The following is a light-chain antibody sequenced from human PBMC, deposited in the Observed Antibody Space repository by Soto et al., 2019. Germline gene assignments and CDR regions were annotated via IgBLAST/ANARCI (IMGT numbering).Light chain of an antibody. Sequence: DLQMTQSPSSLSASVGDRVTITCQASQDISNYLNWYQQKPGKAPKLLIYDASNLETGVPSRFSESGVGTDFTFTIRSLQPEDIATYYCQQYDNPLMYTFVQGTKLEMK. CDR1: QDISNY. V-gene: IGKV1-33*01. CDR3: QQYDNPLMYT. J-gene: IGKJ2*01. CDR2: DAS.